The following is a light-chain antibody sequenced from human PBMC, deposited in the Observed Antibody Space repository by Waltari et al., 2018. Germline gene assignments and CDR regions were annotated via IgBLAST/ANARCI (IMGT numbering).Light chain of an antibody. CDR1: NSNIAGDT. CDR2: TAN. CDR3: AAWDDRLSGRV. Sequence: QSVLTQPPSASGTPGQRVTSSCSGSNSNIAGDTVPWYQQVPGTAPRLLIYTANQRPSGVPDRFSGSKSGTSASLAISGLQSEDEADYYCAAWDDRLSGRVFGGGTKLTVL. J-gene: IGLJ3*02. V-gene: IGLV1-44*01.